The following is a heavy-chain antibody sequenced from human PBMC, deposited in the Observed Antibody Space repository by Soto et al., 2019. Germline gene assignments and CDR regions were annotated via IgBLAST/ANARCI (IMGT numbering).Heavy chain of an antibody. V-gene: IGHV1-8*01. CDR1: GYTFISYD. Sequence: ASVKVSCKASGYTFISYDINWVRQATGQGLEWMGWMNPNSGNTGYAQKFQGRVTMTRNTSISTAYMELSSLRSEDTAVYYCARGQEYLGAFDIWGQETMVTVSS. CDR3: ARGQEYLGAFDI. CDR2: MNPNSGNT. J-gene: IGHJ3*02.